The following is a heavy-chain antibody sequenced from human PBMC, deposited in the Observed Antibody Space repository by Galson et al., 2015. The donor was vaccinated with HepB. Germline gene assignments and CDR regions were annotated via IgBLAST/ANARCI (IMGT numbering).Heavy chain of an antibody. J-gene: IGHJ4*02. Sequence: SLRLSCAASGFTFSTYAMSWIRQPPGMGLEWVSAISGSGRTTYYADSVKGRFTIYRDSSKNTLYLQMNSLKVEDTAIYYCAKQSSNWYYFDYWGQGTLVTVSS. CDR3: AKQSSNWYYFDY. D-gene: IGHD6-13*01. V-gene: IGHV3-23*01. CDR2: ISGSGRTT. CDR1: GFTFSTYA.